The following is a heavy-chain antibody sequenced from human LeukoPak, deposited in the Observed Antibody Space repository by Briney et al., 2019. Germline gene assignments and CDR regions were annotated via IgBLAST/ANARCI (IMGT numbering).Heavy chain of an antibody. CDR2: IVVGSGNT. J-gene: IGHJ5*02. V-gene: IGHV1-58*01. CDR1: GFTFTSSA. Sequence: GASVKVSCKASGFTFTSSAVQWVRQARGQRLEWIGWIVVGSGNTNYAQKFQERVTITWDMSTSTAYMELSSLRSEDTAVYYCAADFYDILTGYYMATWGQGTLVTVSS. CDR3: AADFYDILTGYYMAT. D-gene: IGHD3-9*01.